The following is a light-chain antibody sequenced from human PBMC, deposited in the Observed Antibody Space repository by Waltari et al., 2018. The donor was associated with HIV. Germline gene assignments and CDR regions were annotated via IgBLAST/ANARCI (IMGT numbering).Light chain of an antibody. CDR1: QTISGW. V-gene: IGKV4-1*01. J-gene: IGKJ3*01. CDR3: QQYYSTPFT. Sequence: DIQMTQSPPALSASVGDRVTITCRASQTISGWLVWYQQKPGQPPNLLIYWASTRESGVPDRFSGSGSGTDFTLTISSLQAEDVAVYYCQQYYSTPFTFGPGTKVDIK. CDR2: WAS.